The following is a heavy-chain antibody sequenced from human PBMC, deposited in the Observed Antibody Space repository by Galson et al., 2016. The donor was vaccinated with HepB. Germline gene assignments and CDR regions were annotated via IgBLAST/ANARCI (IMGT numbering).Heavy chain of an antibody. CDR1: GVGFRSYG. CDR2: ISYTGTNT. D-gene: IGHD2-21*02. Sequence: SMIISCAASGVGFRSYGMHWVRQAPGTALDWVAGISYTGTNTHYADSLNGRFTIPRDNSGNTLFLQMNSLRPEDTAVYYCASSWVEDCGGDCFWMGGFDYWGQGALVTVSS. CDR3: ASSWVEDCGGDCFWMGGFDY. V-gene: IGHV3-30*03. J-gene: IGHJ4*02.